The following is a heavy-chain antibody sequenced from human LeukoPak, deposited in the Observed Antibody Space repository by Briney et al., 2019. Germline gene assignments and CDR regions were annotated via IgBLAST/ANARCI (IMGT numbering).Heavy chain of an antibody. CDR2: INPNSGGT. D-gene: IGHD5-18*01. J-gene: IGHJ4*02. CDR1: GYTFTGYY. CDR3: ARDKDTAMVGDY. Sequence: ASVKVSCKASGYTFTGYYMHWVRQAPGQGLEWMGWINPNSGGTNYAQKFQGRVTMTRDTSISTAYMELSRLRSDDTAVYYCARDKDTAMVGDYWGQGTLLTVSS. V-gene: IGHV1-2*02.